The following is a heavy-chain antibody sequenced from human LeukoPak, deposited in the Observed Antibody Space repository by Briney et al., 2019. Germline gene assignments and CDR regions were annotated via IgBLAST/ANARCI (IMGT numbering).Heavy chain of an antibody. D-gene: IGHD6-13*01. CDR1: GFTFSGSA. V-gene: IGHV3-73*01. CDR2: IRSKANSYAT. Sequence: GGSLRLSCAASGFTFSGSAMHWVRQATGKGLEWVGRIRSKANSYATAYAASVNGRFTISRDDSKNTAYLQMNSLKTEDTAVYYCTRHTGIAAASFDYWGQGTLVTVSS. J-gene: IGHJ4*02. CDR3: TRHTGIAAASFDY.